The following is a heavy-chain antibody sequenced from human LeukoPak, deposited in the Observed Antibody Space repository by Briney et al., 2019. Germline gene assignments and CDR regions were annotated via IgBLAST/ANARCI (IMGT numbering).Heavy chain of an antibody. V-gene: IGHV5-51*01. D-gene: IGHD3-22*01. CDR3: ARRFSYYYDSSGQYALDP. CDR2: IYPGDSDT. Sequence: GESLKISCKGSGYSFTSYWIGWVRQMPGKGLEWMGIIYPGDSDTRYSPSFQGQVTISADKSISTAYLQWSSLQASDNAMYYYARRFSYYYDSSGQYALDPWGQGTLVTVSS. J-gene: IGHJ5*02. CDR1: GYSFTSYW.